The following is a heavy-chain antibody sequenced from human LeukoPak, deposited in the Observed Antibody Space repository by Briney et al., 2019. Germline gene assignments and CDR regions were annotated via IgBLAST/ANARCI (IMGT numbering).Heavy chain of an antibody. J-gene: IGHJ4*02. Sequence: SETLSLTCTVSGGSISSSSYYWGWLRPPPGKGLEWVGSIYYSGSTYYNPSLKSRVTISVDTSKNQFSLKLSSVTAADTAVYYCARLYCSGGSCYYNYGDYIDYWGQGTLVTVSS. V-gene: IGHV4-39*01. D-gene: IGHD2-15*01. CDR1: GGSISSSSYY. CDR2: IYYSGST. CDR3: ARLYCSGGSCYYNYGDYIDY.